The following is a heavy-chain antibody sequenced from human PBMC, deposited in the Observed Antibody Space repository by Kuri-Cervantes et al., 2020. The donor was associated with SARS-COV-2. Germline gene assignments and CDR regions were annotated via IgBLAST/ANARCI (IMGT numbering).Heavy chain of an antibody. CDR3: ARDANYGSRLPRKFDY. V-gene: IGHV3-48*02. Sequence: LSLTCAASGFTFSSYSMNWVRQAPGKGLEWVSYISSSSSTIYYADSVKGRLTISRDNAKNSLYLQMNSLREEDKAVYYCARDANYGSRLPRKFDYWGQGTLVTVSS. D-gene: IGHD5-12*01. CDR1: GFTFSSYS. J-gene: IGHJ4*02. CDR2: ISSSSSTI.